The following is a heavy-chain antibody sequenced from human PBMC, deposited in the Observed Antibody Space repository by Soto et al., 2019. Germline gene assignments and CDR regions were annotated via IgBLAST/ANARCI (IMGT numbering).Heavy chain of an antibody. CDR3: AKDAVSNDGLWLLDQ. V-gene: IGHV3-23*01. Sequence: PGGSLRLSCTASGFVFGYYAMTWVRQAPGKGLESVAAIGGSDGKIDYADSVKGRFTISRDNSKLTLYLQMNSLTAEDTAIYYCAKDAVSNDGLWLLDQWGQGTLVTVSS. J-gene: IGHJ1*01. CDR2: IGGSDGKI. CDR1: GFVFGYYA. D-gene: IGHD2-21*01.